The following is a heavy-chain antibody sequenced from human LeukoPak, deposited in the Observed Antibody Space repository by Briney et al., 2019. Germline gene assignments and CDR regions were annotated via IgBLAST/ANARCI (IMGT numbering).Heavy chain of an antibody. Sequence: SETLSFTCTVSGGSISSYYWSWIRQPAGKGLEWIGRIYTSGSTNYNPSLKSRVTMSVDTSKNQFSLKLSSVTAADTAVYYCARRNTLASWYFDLWGRGTLVTVSS. CDR1: GGSISSYY. CDR3: ARRNTLASWYFDL. V-gene: IGHV4-4*07. CDR2: IYTSGST. J-gene: IGHJ2*01.